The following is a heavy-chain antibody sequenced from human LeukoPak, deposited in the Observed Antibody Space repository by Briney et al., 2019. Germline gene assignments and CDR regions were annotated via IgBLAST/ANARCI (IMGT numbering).Heavy chain of an antibody. D-gene: IGHD3-3*01. Sequence: ASVKVSCXASGGTFSSYTISWVRRAPGQGLEWMGRIMPILGIANYAQKFQGRVTITADKSTSTAYMELSSLRSEDTAVYYCARDSYDFWSGHYATHNYYYYMDVWGKGTTVTVSS. CDR3: ARDSYDFWSGHYATHNYYYYMDV. CDR2: IMPILGIA. J-gene: IGHJ6*03. V-gene: IGHV1-69*04. CDR1: GGTFSSYT.